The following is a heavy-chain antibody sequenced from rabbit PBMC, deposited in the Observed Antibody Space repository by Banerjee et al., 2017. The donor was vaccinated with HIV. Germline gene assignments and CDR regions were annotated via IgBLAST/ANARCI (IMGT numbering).Heavy chain of an antibody. J-gene: IGHJ4*01. Sequence: QEQLVESGGGLVQPEGSLKLSCTASGFSFSDNYVMCWVRQAPGKGLEWIACINAVSGRAVYASWAKGRFTFSRTSSTTVTLQMTSLTAADMATYFCARDLVAVIGWNFNLWGPGTLVTVS. CDR2: INAVSGRA. D-gene: IGHD4-2*01. V-gene: IGHV1S45*01. CDR1: GFSFSDNYV. CDR3: ARDLVAVIGWNFNL.